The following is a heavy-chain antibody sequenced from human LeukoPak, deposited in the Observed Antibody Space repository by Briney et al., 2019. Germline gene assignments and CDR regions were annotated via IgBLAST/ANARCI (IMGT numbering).Heavy chain of an antibody. CDR2: INHSGST. CDR3: ARRLPRLRGPYYYGMDV. CDR1: GGSFSGYY. J-gene: IGHJ6*04. V-gene: IGHV4-34*01. Sequence: SETLSLTCAVYGGSFSGYYWSWIRQPPGKGLEWIGEINHSGSTNYNPSLKSRVTISVDTSKNQFSLKLSSVTAAETAVYYCARRLPRLRGPYYYGMDVWGKGTTVTVSS. D-gene: IGHD3-16*01.